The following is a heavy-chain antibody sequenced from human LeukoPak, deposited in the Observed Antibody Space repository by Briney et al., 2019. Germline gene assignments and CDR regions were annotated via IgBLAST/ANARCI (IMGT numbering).Heavy chain of an antibody. D-gene: IGHD2-15*01. V-gene: IGHV3-23*01. Sequence: GGSLRLSCAASGFTFSTYAMSWVRQAPGKGLEWVSAISGSTGRTYYADSVKVRFTISRDNSKNTLYLQMNNLRAEDTAVYYCAPRVVGSAPFDYWGQGTLVTVSS. CDR2: ISGSTGRT. CDR1: GFTFSTYA. J-gene: IGHJ4*02. CDR3: APRVVGSAPFDY.